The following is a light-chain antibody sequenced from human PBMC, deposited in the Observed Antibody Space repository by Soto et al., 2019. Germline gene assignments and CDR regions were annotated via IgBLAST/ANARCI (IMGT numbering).Light chain of an antibody. Sequence: QSALTQPASVSGSPGPSITISCTGTSSDLGGYNYVSWYQQHPGKAPKLMIYDVINRPSGVSNRFSGSKSGNTASLTISGLQAEDEADYYCSSYTSSSTRVFGTWTKLTVL. CDR2: DVI. CDR3: SSYTSSSTRV. V-gene: IGLV2-14*01. J-gene: IGLJ1*01. CDR1: SSDLGGYNY.